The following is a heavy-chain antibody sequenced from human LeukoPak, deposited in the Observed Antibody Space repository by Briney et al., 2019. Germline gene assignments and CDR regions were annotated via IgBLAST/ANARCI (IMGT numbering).Heavy chain of an antibody. CDR3: ARVLVGESGMDV. CDR2: ISSSSSYI. J-gene: IGHJ6*02. Sequence: GGSLRPSCAASGFTFSTYNMNWVRQAPGKGLEWVSYISSSSSYIYNADSVKGRFTISRDNAKNSLYLQMKSLRAEDTAVYYCARVLVGESGMDVWGQGTTVTVSS. D-gene: IGHD3-16*01. V-gene: IGHV3-21*01. CDR1: GFTFSTYN.